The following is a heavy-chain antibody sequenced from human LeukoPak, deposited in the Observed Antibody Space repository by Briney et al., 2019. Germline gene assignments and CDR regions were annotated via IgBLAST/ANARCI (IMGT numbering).Heavy chain of an antibody. J-gene: IGHJ4*02. CDR2: VYYDGTS. Sequence: SETLSLTCTVSGGSINSHSYYWGWIRQRPGKGLEWSGSVYYDGTSYSNPSLKSRAAVFVDPSSDQFSLDLNFVPAADTALYYCVRHISTNTGYFDSCGQGTLVSVPS. CDR3: VRHISTNTGYFDS. V-gene: IGHV4-39*01. CDR1: GGSINSHSYY. D-gene: IGHD5-24*01.